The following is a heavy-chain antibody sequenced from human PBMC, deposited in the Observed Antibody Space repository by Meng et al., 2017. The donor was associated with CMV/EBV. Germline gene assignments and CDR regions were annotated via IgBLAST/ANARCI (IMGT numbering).Heavy chain of an antibody. Sequence: SETLSLTCTVSGGSVSSGSYYWSWIRQPPGKGLEWIGYIYYSGSTNYNPSLKSRVTISVDTSKNPFSLKLSSVTAADTAVYYCARESIVVVPAAIGGGYYYYGMDVWGQGTTVTVSS. J-gene: IGHJ6*02. CDR3: ARESIVVVPAAIGGGYYYYGMDV. V-gene: IGHV4-61*01. CDR2: IYYSGST. CDR1: GGSVSSGSYY. D-gene: IGHD2-2*02.